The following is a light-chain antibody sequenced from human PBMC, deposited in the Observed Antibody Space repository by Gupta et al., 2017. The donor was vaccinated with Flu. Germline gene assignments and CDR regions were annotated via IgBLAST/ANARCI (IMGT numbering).Light chain of an antibody. CDR3: AAWDDSLNGWG. CDR2: SNN. J-gene: IGLJ3*02. V-gene: IGLV1-44*01. Sequence: QSVLTQPPSASGTPGQRVPISCSGSSSNIGSNTVNWDQQLPGTPPKLLIYSNNQRPSGVPDRFSGAKSGNSASLAISGLQSEDEADYYCAAWDDSLNGWGFGGGTKLTVL. CDR1: SSNIGSNT.